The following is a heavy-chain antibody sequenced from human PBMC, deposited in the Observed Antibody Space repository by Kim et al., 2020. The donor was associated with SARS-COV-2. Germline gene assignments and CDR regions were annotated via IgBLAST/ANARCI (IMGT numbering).Heavy chain of an antibody. V-gene: IGHV4-39*01. Sequence: SETLSLTCTVSGGSISSSSYYWGWIRQPPGKGLEWIGSIYYSGSTYYNPSLKSRVTISVDTSKNQFSLKLSSVTAADTAVYYCASYSGYDLAFDIWGQGTMVTVSS. CDR1: GGSISSSSYY. J-gene: IGHJ3*02. CDR3: ASYSGYDLAFDI. CDR2: IYYSGST. D-gene: IGHD5-12*01.